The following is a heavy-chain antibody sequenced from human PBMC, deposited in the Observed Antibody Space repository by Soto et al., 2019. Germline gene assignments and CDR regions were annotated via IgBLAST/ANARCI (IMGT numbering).Heavy chain of an antibody. J-gene: IGHJ4*02. CDR1: GFTFSSYA. CDR2: LSGGGGTT. CDR3: APGYRRASGPFDS. Sequence: EVQLLESGGGLVQPGGSLRLSCAASGFTFSSYAMSWVRQAPGKGLEWVSALSGGGGTTYYADSVKGRFTITRDNSKTPLSLHMYSLSAEDTAQYYCAPGYRRASGPFDSWGQGPLVTVSS. V-gene: IGHV3-23*01. D-gene: IGHD5-18*01.